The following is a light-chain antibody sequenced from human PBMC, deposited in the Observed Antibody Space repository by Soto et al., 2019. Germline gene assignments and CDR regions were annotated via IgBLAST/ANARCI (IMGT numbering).Light chain of an antibody. V-gene: IGKV3-15*01. J-gene: IGKJ1*01. CDR2: GAS. Sequence: ETVMTQSPATLSVSPGERATLSCRASQRVNSNLAWYQQKLGQAPRVLIYGASTRATGIPARFSGSGSGTEFILTIISLQSEDFPLYYCQEYNTWPWTFGQGTKVEIK. CDR3: QEYNTWPWT. CDR1: QRVNSN.